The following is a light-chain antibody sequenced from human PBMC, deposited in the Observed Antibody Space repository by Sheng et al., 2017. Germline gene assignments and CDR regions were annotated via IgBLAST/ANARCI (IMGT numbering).Light chain of an antibody. CDR3: HQSYSTLYS. CDR2: SIS. V-gene: IGKV1-39*01. CDR1: RPISTY. Sequence: DIQMTQSPSSLSVSVGDRVTMTCRAGRPISTYLSWYQQKPGEAPRLLIYSISTLQHGVPPRFTGSGSGTEFTLTISNLQPEDVGTYFCHQSYSTLYSFGHGTRLDMK. J-gene: IGKJ2*01.